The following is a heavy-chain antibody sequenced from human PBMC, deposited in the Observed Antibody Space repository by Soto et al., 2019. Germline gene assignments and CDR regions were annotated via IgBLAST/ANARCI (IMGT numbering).Heavy chain of an antibody. CDR3: AKGYSSGWYYYGMDV. Sequence: GGSLRLSCAASGFTFSSYAMSWVRQAPGKGLEWVSAISGSGGSTYYADSVKGRFTISRDNSKNTLYLQMNSLRAEDTAVYYCAKGYSSGWYYYGMDVWGQGTTVTVSS. CDR2: ISGSGGST. V-gene: IGHV3-23*01. D-gene: IGHD6-19*01. CDR1: GFTFSSYA. J-gene: IGHJ6*02.